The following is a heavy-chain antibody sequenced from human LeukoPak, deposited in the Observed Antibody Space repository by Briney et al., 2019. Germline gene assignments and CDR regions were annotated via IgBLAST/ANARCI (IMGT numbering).Heavy chain of an antibody. J-gene: IGHJ4*02. CDR1: GFTFSSHA. V-gene: IGHV3-23*01. Sequence: GGSLRLSCAASGFTFSSHAMSWVRQAPGKGLEWVSAISGSGGSTYYADSVKGRFTISRDNSKNTLYLQMNSLRAEDTAVYYCAKVRCSSTSCYDFDYWGQGTLVTVSS. D-gene: IGHD2-2*01. CDR2: ISGSGGST. CDR3: AKVRCSSTSCYDFDY.